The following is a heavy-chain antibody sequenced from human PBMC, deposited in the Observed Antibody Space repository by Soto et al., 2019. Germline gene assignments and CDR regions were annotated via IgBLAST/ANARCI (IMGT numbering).Heavy chain of an antibody. Sequence: SVKVSCKASGGTFSSYAISWVRQAPGQGLEWMGGIIPIFGTANYARKFQGRVTITADESTSTAYMELSSLRSEDTAVYYCARDVQWELSTDAFDIWGQGTMVTVSS. V-gene: IGHV1-69*13. CDR2: IIPIFGTA. CDR3: ARDVQWELSTDAFDI. J-gene: IGHJ3*02. D-gene: IGHD1-26*01. CDR1: GGTFSSYA.